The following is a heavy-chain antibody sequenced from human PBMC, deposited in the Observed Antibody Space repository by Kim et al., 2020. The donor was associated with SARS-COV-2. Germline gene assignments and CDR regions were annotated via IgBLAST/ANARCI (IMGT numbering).Heavy chain of an antibody. D-gene: IGHD5-12*01. Sequence: GGSLRLSCSASGFTFSSYAMHWVRQAPGKGLEYVSAISSNGGSTYYADSVKGRFTISRDNSKNTLYLQMSSLRAEDTAVYYCVKASDIVATIGALDIWGQGTMVTVSS. V-gene: IGHV3-64D*06. CDR3: VKASDIVATIGALDI. J-gene: IGHJ3*02. CDR2: ISSNGGST. CDR1: GFTFSSYA.